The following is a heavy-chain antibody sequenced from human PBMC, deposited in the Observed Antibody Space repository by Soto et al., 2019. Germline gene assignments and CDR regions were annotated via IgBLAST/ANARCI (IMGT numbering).Heavy chain of an antibody. D-gene: IGHD3-3*01. Sequence: SETLSLTCTVSGGSISSSSYYWGWIRQPPGKGLEWIGSIYYSGSTYYNPSLKSRVTISVDTSKNQFSLKLSSVTAADTAVYYCARHLLHPDYDFWSGYYTGDDAFDIWGQGTMVTVSS. CDR2: IYYSGST. V-gene: IGHV4-39*01. J-gene: IGHJ3*02. CDR3: ARHLLHPDYDFWSGYYTGDDAFDI. CDR1: GGSISSSSYY.